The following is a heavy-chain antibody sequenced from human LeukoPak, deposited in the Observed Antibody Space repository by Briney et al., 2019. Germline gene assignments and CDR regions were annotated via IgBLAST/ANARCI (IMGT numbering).Heavy chain of an antibody. J-gene: IGHJ4*02. V-gene: IGHV4-34*01. Sequence: SETLSLTCAVYGGSFSGYYWSWIRQPPGKELEWIGEINHSGSTNYNPSLKSRVTISVDTSKNQFSLKLSSVTAADTAVYYCARGGEMATAIYFDYWGQGTLVTVSS. CDR2: INHSGST. CDR1: GGSFSGYY. D-gene: IGHD5-24*01. CDR3: ARGGEMATAIYFDY.